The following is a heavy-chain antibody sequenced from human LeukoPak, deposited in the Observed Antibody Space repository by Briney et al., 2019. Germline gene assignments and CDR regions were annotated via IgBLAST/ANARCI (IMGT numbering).Heavy chain of an antibody. D-gene: IGHD3-3*01. J-gene: IGHJ4*02. CDR3: ATEGLGQFLEWILSD. Sequence: GASVKVSCKASGYTFTDYYIHWLQQAPGKGLEWMGRVDPENGGTKFAEKFRGRVAMTADTSTDTAYMELRSLRSEDTAVYFCATEGLGQFLEWILSDWGQGTLVTVSS. CDR1: GYTFTDYY. V-gene: IGHV1-69-2*01. CDR2: VDPENGGT.